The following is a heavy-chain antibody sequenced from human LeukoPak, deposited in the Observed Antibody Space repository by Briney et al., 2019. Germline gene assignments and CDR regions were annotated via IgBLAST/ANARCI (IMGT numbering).Heavy chain of an antibody. CDR2: VYYTGST. J-gene: IGHJ6*02. CDR3: ARHLSEASGTYGPHYGMDV. CDR1: GGSTSSYF. V-gene: IGHV4-59*08. Sequence: SETLSLTCTVSGGSTSSYFWSWIRQPPGKGLEWIGYVYYTGSTNYSPSLKTRVTISIDTSENQFSLRLRSVTAADTAIYYCARHLSEASGTYGPHYGMDVWGQRTMVTVSS. D-gene: IGHD3-10*01.